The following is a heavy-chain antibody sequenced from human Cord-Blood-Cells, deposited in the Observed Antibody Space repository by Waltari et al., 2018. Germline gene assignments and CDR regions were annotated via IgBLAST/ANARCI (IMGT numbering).Heavy chain of an antibody. CDR1: GGTFSRYA. V-gene: IGHV1-69*01. J-gene: IGHJ6*03. CDR3: ARVSYSSSSGTYYYYMDV. Sequence: QVQLVQSGAEVKKPGSSVKVSCKASGGTFSRYAISWVRQAPGPGLEWMGGIIPIFGTANYAQKFQGRVTITADESTSTAYMGLSSLRSEDTAVYYCARVSYSSSSGTYYYYMDVWGKGTTVTVSS. CDR2: IIPIFGTA. D-gene: IGHD6-6*01.